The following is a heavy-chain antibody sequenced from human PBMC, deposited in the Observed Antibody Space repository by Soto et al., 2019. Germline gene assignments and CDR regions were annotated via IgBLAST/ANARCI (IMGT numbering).Heavy chain of an antibody. CDR1: GFTFSSYS. V-gene: IGHV3-21*06. D-gene: IGHD3-22*01. CDR3: ARTDRTLDP. J-gene: IGHJ5*02. CDR2: ISVGSGHI. Sequence: GGSLRLSCAASGFTFSSYSMNWVRQAPGKGLEWVSSISVGSGHIYYADSVKGRFTISRDNAKNSLYLQMNSLRAEDTAVYYCARTDRTLDPWVQGTLVTVSS.